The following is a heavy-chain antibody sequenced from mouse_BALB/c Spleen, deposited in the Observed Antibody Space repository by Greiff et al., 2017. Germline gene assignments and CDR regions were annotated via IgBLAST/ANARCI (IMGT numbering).Heavy chain of an antibody. CDR2: INPYNGDT. Sequence: EVQLQQSGPELVKPGASVKISCKASGYSFTGYFMNWVMQSHGKSLEWIGRINPYNGDTFYNQKFKGKATLTVDKSSSTAHMELRSLASEDSAVYYCARTGYDYDGFAYWGQGTLVTVSA. J-gene: IGHJ3*01. V-gene: IGHV1-20*02. CDR3: ARTGYDYDGFAY. CDR1: GYSFTGYF. D-gene: IGHD2-4*01.